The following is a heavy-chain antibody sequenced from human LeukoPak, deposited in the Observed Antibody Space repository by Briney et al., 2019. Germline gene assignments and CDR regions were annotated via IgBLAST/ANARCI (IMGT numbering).Heavy chain of an antibody. CDR1: GDSVSSNSAA. CDR3: ARGATAYFDY. V-gene: IGHV6-1*01. D-gene: IGHD5-12*01. Sequence: SQTLSLTCAISGDSVSSNSAAWSWVRQSPSRGLEWLGRTYYRSKWNYDYAVSVKSRITINPDTSKNQFSLQLNSVTPEDTAVYYCARGATAYFDYWGQGTLVTVSS. CDR2: TYYRSKWNY. J-gene: IGHJ4*02.